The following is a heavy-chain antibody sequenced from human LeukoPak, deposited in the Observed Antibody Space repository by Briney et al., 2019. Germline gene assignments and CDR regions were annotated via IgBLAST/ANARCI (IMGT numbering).Heavy chain of an antibody. CDR2: IYHSGST. V-gene: IGHV4-30-2*01. CDR3: ARESDAAYDY. Sequence: SQTLSLTCAVSGGSLSSGGSSWSWIRQPPGKGLEWIGYIYHSGSTYYNPSLKSRVTISVDRSKNQFSLKLSSVTAADTAVYYCARESDAAYDYWGQGTLVTVSS. J-gene: IGHJ4*02. CDR1: GGSLSSGGSS.